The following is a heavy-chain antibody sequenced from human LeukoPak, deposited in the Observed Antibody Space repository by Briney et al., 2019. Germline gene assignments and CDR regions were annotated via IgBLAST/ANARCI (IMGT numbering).Heavy chain of an antibody. CDR2: IIPIFGTA. V-gene: IGHV1-69*13. J-gene: IGHJ3*02. D-gene: IGHD1-26*01. Sequence: ASVKVSCKASGYSFTNHGISWVRQAPGQGLEWMGGIIPIFGTANYAQKFQGRVTITADESTSTAYMELSSLRSEDTAVYYCARDESGSYPDDAFDIWGQGTMVTVSS. CDR1: GYSFTNHG. CDR3: ARDESGSYPDDAFDI.